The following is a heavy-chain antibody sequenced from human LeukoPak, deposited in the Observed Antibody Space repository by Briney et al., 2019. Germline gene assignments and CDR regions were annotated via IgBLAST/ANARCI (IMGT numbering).Heavy chain of an antibody. CDR1: GFTFSSYG. V-gene: IGHV3-30*03. Sequence: GGSLRLSCAAFGFTFSSYGMHWVRQAPGKGLEWVAVISYDGSNKYYADSVKGRFTISRDNSKNTLYLQMNSLRAEDTAVYYCARSYYDILTGYLDYWGQGTLVTVSS. D-gene: IGHD3-9*01. J-gene: IGHJ4*02. CDR2: ISYDGSNK. CDR3: ARSYYDILTGYLDY.